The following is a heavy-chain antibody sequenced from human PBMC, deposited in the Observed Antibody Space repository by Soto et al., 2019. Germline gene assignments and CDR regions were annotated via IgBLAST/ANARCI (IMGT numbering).Heavy chain of an antibody. CDR2: INSDGSST. CDR1: GFTFSSYW. V-gene: IGHV3-74*01. J-gene: IGHJ4*02. CDR3: ASTRYDSSGAHFDY. Sequence: GGSLRLSCAASGFTFSSYWMHWVRQAPGKGLVWVSRINSDGSSTSYADSVKGRFTISRDNAKNTLYLQMNSLRAEDTAVYYCASTRYDSSGAHFDYWGQGTLVTVSS. D-gene: IGHD3-22*01.